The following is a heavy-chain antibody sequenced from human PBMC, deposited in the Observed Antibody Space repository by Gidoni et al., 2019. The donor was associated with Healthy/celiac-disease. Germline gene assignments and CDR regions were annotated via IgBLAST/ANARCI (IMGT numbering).Heavy chain of an antibody. CDR1: GFTFSSYG. Sequence: QVQLVESGGGVVQPGRSLRSSCAASGFTFSSYGLHWVRQAPGKGLEWVAVISYDGSNTYYADSVKGRFTISRDNSKNTLYLQMNSLRAEDTAVYYCAKGPSYYDILTGFDYWGQGTLVTVSS. CDR3: AKGPSYYDILTGFDY. CDR2: ISYDGSNT. J-gene: IGHJ4*02. D-gene: IGHD3-9*01. V-gene: IGHV3-30*18.